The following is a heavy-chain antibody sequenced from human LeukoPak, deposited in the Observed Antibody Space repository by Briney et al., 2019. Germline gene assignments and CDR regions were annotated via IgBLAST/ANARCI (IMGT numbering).Heavy chain of an antibody. D-gene: IGHD2-8*02. Sequence: PSETLSLTCTVSGVSIRSNYWSWVRQPPGKGLEWVGYIYYSGSTNYNPSLKSRVTISVDTSKNQFSLKLSSVTAADTAVYYCARLSGGQFDYWGQGTLVTVSS. CDR1: GVSIRSNY. V-gene: IGHV4-59*08. CDR2: IYYSGST. J-gene: IGHJ4*02. CDR3: ARLSGGQFDY.